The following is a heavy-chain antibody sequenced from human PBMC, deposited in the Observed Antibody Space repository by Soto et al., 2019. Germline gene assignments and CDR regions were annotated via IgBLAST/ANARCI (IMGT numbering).Heavy chain of an antibody. Sequence: QVQLQESGPGLVKPSQTLSLTCTVSGGSISSGGYYWSWIRQHPGKGLEWIGYIYYSGSTYYNPSLKSRVTISVDRPKNQFSLKLSSVTAADTAVYYCARVRRSGGSVVRGRNAFDIWGQGTMVTVSS. V-gene: IGHV4-31*03. J-gene: IGHJ3*02. CDR3: ARVRRSGGSVVRGRNAFDI. D-gene: IGHD2-15*01. CDR2: IYYSGST. CDR1: GGSISSGGYY.